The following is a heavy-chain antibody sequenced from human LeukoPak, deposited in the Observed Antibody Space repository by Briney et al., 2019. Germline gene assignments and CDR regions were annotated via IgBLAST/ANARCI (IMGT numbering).Heavy chain of an antibody. D-gene: IGHD3-10*01. CDR2: INHSGST. CDR1: DGSFSSYY. Sequence: SETLSLTCGVYDGSFSSYYWSWIRQPPGKGLEWIGEINHSGSTNYNPSLKSRLTISVDTSKNQFSLKLSSVTAADTAVYYCASLKLLWFGESPPRNWFDPWGQGTLVTVSS. J-gene: IGHJ5*02. CDR3: ASLKLLWFGESPPRNWFDP. V-gene: IGHV4-34*01.